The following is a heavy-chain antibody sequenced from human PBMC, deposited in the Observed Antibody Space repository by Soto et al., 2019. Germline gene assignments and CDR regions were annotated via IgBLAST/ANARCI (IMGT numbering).Heavy chain of an antibody. CDR2: INAANGNT. D-gene: IGHD2-15*01. CDR1: GYTFTSYA. J-gene: IGHJ4*01. CDR3: ARGSCSGVSCYSFHFDY. Sequence: QVQLVQSGAAVKKPGASVNVSCKASGYTFTSYAMHWVRQAPGQRLEWMGWINAANGNTIYSQKFQGRVTITRDTSASTAYIELSSLRSEDTAVYYCARGSCSGVSCYSFHFDYWGHGTLVTVSS. V-gene: IGHV1-3*01.